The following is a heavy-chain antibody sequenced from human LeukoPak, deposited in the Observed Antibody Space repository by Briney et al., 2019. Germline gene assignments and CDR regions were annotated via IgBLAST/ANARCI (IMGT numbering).Heavy chain of an antibody. CDR1: GGSFSGYY. CDR3: ARAKFPAVSSSWYEGPNWFDP. J-gene: IGHJ5*02. V-gene: IGHV4-4*07. D-gene: IGHD6-13*01. CDR2: IYTSGST. Sequence: TSETLSLTCAVWGGSFSGYYWRWMRQPAGKALEWIGRIYTSGSTNYNPSLKSRVTMSVDTSKHQFSLNLSSVTAEDPAVYYCARAKFPAVSSSWYEGPNWFDPWGQGTLVTVSS.